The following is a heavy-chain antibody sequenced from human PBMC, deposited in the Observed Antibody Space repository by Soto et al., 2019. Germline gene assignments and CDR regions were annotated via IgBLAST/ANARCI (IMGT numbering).Heavy chain of an antibody. V-gene: IGHV1-18*01. Sequence: GASVKVSCKASGYTFTSYGISWVRQAPGQGLEWMGWISAYNGNTNYAQKLQGRVTMTTDTSTSTTYMELRSLRSDDTAVYYCATTYYDILTGYYQHGRFDYWGQGTLVTVSS. CDR1: GYTFTSYG. CDR3: ATTYYDILTGYYQHGRFDY. J-gene: IGHJ4*02. CDR2: ISAYNGNT. D-gene: IGHD3-9*01.